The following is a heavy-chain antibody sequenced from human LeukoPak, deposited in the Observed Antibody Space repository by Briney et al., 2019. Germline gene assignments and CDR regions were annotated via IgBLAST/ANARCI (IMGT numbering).Heavy chain of an antibody. CDR3: ARGGNYDSSGYIDTPFVFFDY. D-gene: IGHD3-22*01. CDR1: GGSISSGGYS. V-gene: IGHV4-30-2*01. CDR2: IYHSGST. Sequence: PSETLSLTCAVSGGSISSGGYSWSWIRQPPGKGLEWIGYIYHSGSTYYNPSLKSRVTISVDRSKNQFSLKLSSVTAADTAVYYCARGGNYDSSGYIDTPFVFFDYWGQGTLVTVSS. J-gene: IGHJ4*02.